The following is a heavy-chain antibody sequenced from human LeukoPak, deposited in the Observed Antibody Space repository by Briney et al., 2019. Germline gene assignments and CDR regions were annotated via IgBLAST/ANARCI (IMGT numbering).Heavy chain of an antibody. CDR1: GFTFSSYG. CDR2: ISYDGSNK. J-gene: IGHJ4*02. Sequence: PGGSLRLSCAASGFTFSSYGMHWVRQAPGKGLEWVAVISYDGSNKYYADSVKGRFTISRDNSKNTLYLQMNSLRAEDTAVYYCAKDKVLWFGYAFDYWGQGTLVTVSS. V-gene: IGHV3-30*18. D-gene: IGHD3-10*01. CDR3: AKDKVLWFGYAFDY.